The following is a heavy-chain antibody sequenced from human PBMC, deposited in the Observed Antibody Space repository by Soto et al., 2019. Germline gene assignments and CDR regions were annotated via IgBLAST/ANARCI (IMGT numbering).Heavy chain of an antibody. J-gene: IGHJ5*02. CDR3: AKDNPRSYADYESTWFEP. CDR1: GFSMDDLA. Sequence: FLRLSCAASGFSMDDLAMHWVRQAPGKGLEWVSSISWDSGKIGYADSVTGRFSVSRDNAKNSLFLQMSSLKPEDTAFYFCAKDNPRSYADYESTWFEPWGQGTLVTVSS. CDR2: ISWDSGKI. D-gene: IGHD4-17*01. V-gene: IGHV3-9*01.